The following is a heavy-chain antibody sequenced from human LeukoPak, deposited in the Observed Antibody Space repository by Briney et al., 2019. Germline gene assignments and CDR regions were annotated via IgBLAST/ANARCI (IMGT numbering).Heavy chain of an antibody. CDR1: GGSISSSSYY. CDR2: ISPSTSTI. D-gene: IGHD6-19*01. V-gene: IGHV3-11*01. CDR3: ARDHNSGWFTWFDP. Sequence: LSLTCTVSGGSISSSSYYWGWIRQPPGKGLEWVSYISPSTSTIYYADSVKGRFTISRDNARNSLYLQMNSLRAEDTAVYYCARDHNSGWFTWFDPWGQGTLVIVSS. J-gene: IGHJ5*02.